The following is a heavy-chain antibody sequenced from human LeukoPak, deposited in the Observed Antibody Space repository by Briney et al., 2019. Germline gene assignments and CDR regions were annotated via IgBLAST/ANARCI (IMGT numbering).Heavy chain of an antibody. D-gene: IGHD1-1*01. J-gene: IGHJ4*02. CDR1: GFTFSSYA. V-gene: IGHV3-23*01. CDR3: ARKGELERRRSWDC. Sequence: SGGSLRLSCAASGFTFSSYAMSWVRQAPGKGLEWVSAISGSGGSTYYADSVKGRFTISRDNSKNTLYLQMNSLRAEDTAVYYCARKGELERRRSWDCWGQGTLVTVSS. CDR2: ISGSGGST.